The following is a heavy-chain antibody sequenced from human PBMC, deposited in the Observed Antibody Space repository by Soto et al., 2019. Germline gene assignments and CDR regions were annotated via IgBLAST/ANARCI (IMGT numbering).Heavy chain of an antibody. CDR1: GFTFSNFG. Sequence: QVHLVESGGGVVQPGGSLRLSCAASGFTFSNFGMLWVRQAPGKGLAWVAAITYTGSSKYYADSMKGRFTISRDTSTNTLFLQMSSLRPEDTAVYYCARFLGSMASHVDDFWGQGTLVTVSS. V-gene: IGHV3-30*03. CDR3: ARFLGSMASHVDDF. D-gene: IGHD3-3*01. J-gene: IGHJ4*02. CDR2: ITYTGSSK.